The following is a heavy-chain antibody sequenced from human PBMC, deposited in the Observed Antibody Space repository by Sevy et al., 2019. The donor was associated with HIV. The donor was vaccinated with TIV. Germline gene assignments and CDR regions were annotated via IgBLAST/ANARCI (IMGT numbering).Heavy chain of an antibody. D-gene: IGHD3-10*01. CDR1: GFTFRNFG. J-gene: IGHJ6*02. CDR3: ARGGSGDYYYYGVDV. CDR2: VSYDGSSK. Sequence: GGSLRLSCVGSGFTFRNFGVHWLRQAPGKGLEWLSVVSYDGSSKYYVDSVKGRFIVSRDNSKNTLYLQMNSLRTEDTADYYCARGGSGDYYYYGVDVRGQGTTVTVSS. V-gene: IGHV3-30*03.